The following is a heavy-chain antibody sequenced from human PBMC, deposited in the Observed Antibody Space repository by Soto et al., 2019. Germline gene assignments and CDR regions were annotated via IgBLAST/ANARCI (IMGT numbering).Heavy chain of an antibody. D-gene: IGHD6-19*01. CDR3: VAGNWVEGFDY. V-gene: IGHV3-48*04. Sequence: GGSLRLSCAGSGFSLSSYAMNWVRQAPGKGLEWVSYISLNSSNIRYADSVKGRFTISRDNAKNSVFLQLNSLRAEDTAVYYCVAGNWVEGFDYWGQGIRVTVSS. CDR1: GFSLSSYA. CDR2: ISLNSSNI. J-gene: IGHJ4*02.